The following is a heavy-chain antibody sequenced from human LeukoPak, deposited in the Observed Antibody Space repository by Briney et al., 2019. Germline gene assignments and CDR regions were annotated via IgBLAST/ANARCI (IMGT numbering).Heavy chain of an antibody. CDR3: ARDGGRGYSYVCPGY. Sequence: ASVKVSCKASGYTFTSYYMHWVRQAPGQGLEWMGIINPSGGSTSYAQKFQGRVTMTRDTSTSTVYMELSSLRSEDTAVYYCARDGGRGYSYVCPGYWGQGTLVTVSS. V-gene: IGHV1-46*01. J-gene: IGHJ4*02. D-gene: IGHD5-18*01. CDR1: GYTFTSYY. CDR2: INPSGGST.